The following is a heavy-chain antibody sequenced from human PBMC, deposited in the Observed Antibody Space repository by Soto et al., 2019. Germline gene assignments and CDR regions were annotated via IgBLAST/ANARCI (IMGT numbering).Heavy chain of an antibody. D-gene: IGHD4-4*01. J-gene: IGHJ6*02. V-gene: IGHV1-69*12. CDR3: ARQPTVTPYYYYGMDV. CDR2: IIPIFGTP. Sequence: QVQLVQSGAEVKKPGSSVKVSCKASGGTFSSYAISWVRQAPGQGLEWMEGIIPIFGTPDYAQKFQGRVTITADESTSTAYMELSSLRSEDTAVYYCARQPTVTPYYYYGMDVWGQGTTVTVSS. CDR1: GGTFSSYA.